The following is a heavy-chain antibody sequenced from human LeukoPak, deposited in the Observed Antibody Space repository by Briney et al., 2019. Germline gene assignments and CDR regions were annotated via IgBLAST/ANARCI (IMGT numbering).Heavy chain of an antibody. D-gene: IGHD2-2*01. CDR2: INSDGSST. J-gene: IGHJ6*02. CDR1: GFTFSSYW. Sequence: QPGGSLRLSCAASGFTFSSYWRHWVRQAPREGLVWVSRINSDGSSTSYADSVKGRFTISRDNAKNTLYLQMNSLRAEDTAVYYCARDVPLRYYYGMDVWGQRTTVSVSS. CDR3: ARDVPLRYYYGMDV. V-gene: IGHV3-74*01.